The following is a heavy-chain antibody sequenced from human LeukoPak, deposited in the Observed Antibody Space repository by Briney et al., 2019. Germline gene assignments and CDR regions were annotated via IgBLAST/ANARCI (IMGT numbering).Heavy chain of an antibody. D-gene: IGHD4-23*01. CDR2: IKEDGSQE. J-gene: IGHJ4*02. CDR3: ARDNYGGFDY. Sequence: GGSLRLSCTASGFTFSDSWVSWVRLPPGKGLEWVTNIKEDGSQEYYVDSVKGRFTISRDNTRNTLYLQMSSLRDEDTAVYYCARDNYGGFDYWGQGTRVTVSS. V-gene: IGHV3-7*04. CDR1: GFTFSDSW.